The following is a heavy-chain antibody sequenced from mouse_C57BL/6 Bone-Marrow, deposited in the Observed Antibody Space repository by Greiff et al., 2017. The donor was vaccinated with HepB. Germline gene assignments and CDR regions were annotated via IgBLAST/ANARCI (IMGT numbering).Heavy chain of an antibody. D-gene: IGHD2-1*01. Sequence: VQLQQSGAELVRPGASVKLSCTASGFNIKDDYMHWVKQRPEQGLEWIGWIDPANGDTEYASKFQGKATITADTSSNTAYLQISSLTSEDTAVYYCTFYYGKGGFAYWGQGTLATVSA. CDR1: GFNIKDDY. CDR3: TFYYGKGGFAY. V-gene: IGHV14-4*01. J-gene: IGHJ3*01. CDR2: IDPANGDT.